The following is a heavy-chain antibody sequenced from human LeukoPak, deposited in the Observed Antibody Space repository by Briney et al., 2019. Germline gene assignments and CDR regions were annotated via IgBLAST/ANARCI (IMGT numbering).Heavy chain of an antibody. CDR1: GGTFSSYA. J-gene: IGHJ4*02. V-gene: IGHV1-69*13. Sequence: ASVKVSXKASGGTFSSYAISWVRQAPGQGLEWMGGIIPIFGTANYAQKFQGRVTITADESTSTAYMELSSLRSEDTAVYYCAREQASVTTPDYWGQGTLVTVSS. CDR3: AREQASVTTPDY. D-gene: IGHD4-11*01. CDR2: IIPIFGTA.